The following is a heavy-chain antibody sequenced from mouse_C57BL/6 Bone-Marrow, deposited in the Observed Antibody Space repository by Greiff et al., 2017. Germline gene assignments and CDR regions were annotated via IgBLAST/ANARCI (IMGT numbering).Heavy chain of an antibody. Sequence: QVQLQQPGAELVKPGASVKLSCKASGYTFTSYWMHWVKQRPGQGLEWIGMIHPTSGSTNYNEKFKGKATLTVDKSSSAAYMQLSSLTSEDSAVYYCASGGTWDYFDYWGQGTTLTVSS. CDR1: GYTFTSYW. D-gene: IGHD3-3*01. J-gene: IGHJ2*01. CDR2: IHPTSGST. CDR3: ASGGTWDYFDY. V-gene: IGHV1-64*01.